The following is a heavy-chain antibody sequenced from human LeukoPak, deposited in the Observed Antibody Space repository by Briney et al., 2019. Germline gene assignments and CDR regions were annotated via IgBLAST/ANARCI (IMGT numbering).Heavy chain of an antibody. Sequence: SETLSLTCTVPGYSISSHYWSWIRQSPGKGLEWIGCIYYSGSTYYNPSLKSRVTISVDTSKNQFSLKLSSVTAADTAVYYCASGNWRYYFDYWGQGTLVTVSS. CDR1: GYSISSHY. V-gene: IGHV4-59*11. CDR2: IYYSGST. J-gene: IGHJ4*02. CDR3: ASGNWRYYFDY. D-gene: IGHD1-1*01.